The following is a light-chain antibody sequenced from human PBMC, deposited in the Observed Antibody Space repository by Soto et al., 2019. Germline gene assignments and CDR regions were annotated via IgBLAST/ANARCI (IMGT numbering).Light chain of an antibody. CDR2: DAS. Sequence: EIVLTQSPATLSLSPGERATLSCRASKRVSSYLAWYQQKPGHAPRLLIYDASNRATGIPARFSGSGSGTDFTLTISSLEPEDFAVYYCQQRSNLPPFTFGQGTRLEIK. V-gene: IGKV3-11*01. CDR1: KRVSSY. J-gene: IGKJ5*01. CDR3: QQRSNLPPFT.